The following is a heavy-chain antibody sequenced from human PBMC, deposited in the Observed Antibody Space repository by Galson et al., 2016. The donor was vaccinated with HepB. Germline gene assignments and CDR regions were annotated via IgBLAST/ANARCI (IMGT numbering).Heavy chain of an antibody. J-gene: IGHJ4*02. CDR3: ARSILTGTPLNDY. CDR2: ISSSSNYI. V-gene: IGHV3-21*01. Sequence: SLRLSCAASGFTFSSYSMNWVRQAPGKGPEWVSSISSSSNYIYHADSVKGRFTISRDNAKNSLYLQMNSLRAEDTAMYYCARSILTGTPLNDYWGQGILVTVSS. CDR1: GFTFSSYS. D-gene: IGHD3-9*01.